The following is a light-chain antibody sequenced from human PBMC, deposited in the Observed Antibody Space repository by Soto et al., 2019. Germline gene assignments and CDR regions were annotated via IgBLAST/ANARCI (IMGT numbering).Light chain of an antibody. Sequence: DIQMTQSPSSLSASVGDRVTITCRAGQTISSYLNWYQQKPGKAPKLLIYAASSLQSGVPSRFSGSGSGTDFTLTISSRQPEDFATYYCQQSHSIPYTFGQGTKLEIK. J-gene: IGKJ2*01. CDR2: AAS. CDR1: QTISSY. V-gene: IGKV1-39*01. CDR3: QQSHSIPYT.